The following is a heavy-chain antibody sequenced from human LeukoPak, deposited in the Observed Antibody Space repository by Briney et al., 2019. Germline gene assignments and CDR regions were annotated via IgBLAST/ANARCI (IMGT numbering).Heavy chain of an antibody. CDR2: IIPIFGTA. V-gene: IGHV1-69*06. Sequence: ASVKVSCKASGGTFSSYAISWVRQAPGQGLEWMGGIIPIFGTANYAQKFWGRVTITADKSTSTAYMELSSLRSEDTAVYYCAIAVAGFDAFDIWGQGAMVTVSS. J-gene: IGHJ3*02. D-gene: IGHD6-19*01. CDR3: AIAVAGFDAFDI. CDR1: GGTFSSYA.